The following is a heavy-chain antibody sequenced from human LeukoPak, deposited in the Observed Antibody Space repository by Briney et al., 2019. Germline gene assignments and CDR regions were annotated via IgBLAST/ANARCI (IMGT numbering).Heavy chain of an antibody. CDR2: IRQDGSEK. CDR1: GFTFSSYW. CDR3: ARMTITYYYDSSGYYR. V-gene: IGHV3-7*01. Sequence: GGSLRLSCAASGFTFSSYWMSWVRQAPGKGLEWVANIRQDGSEKYYVDSVKGRFTISRDNSKNTLYLQMNSLRAEDTAVYYCARMTITYYYDSSGYYRWGQGTLVTVSS. D-gene: IGHD3-22*01. J-gene: IGHJ4*02.